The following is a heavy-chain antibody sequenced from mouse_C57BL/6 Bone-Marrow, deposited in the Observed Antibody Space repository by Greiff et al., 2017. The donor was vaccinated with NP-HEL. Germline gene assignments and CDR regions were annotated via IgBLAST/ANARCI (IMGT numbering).Heavy chain of an antibody. CDR1: GYTFTSYW. CDR3: AIRRGFGY. V-gene: IGHV1-74*01. J-gene: IGHJ2*01. CDR2: IHPSDSDT. Sequence: VQLQQPGAELVKPGASVTVSCKASGYTFTSYWMHWVKQRPGQGLEWIGRIHPSDSDTNYNQKFKGKATLTVDQSSSTAYMQLSRLTSEDSAVYYCAIRRGFGYWGQGTTLTVSS.